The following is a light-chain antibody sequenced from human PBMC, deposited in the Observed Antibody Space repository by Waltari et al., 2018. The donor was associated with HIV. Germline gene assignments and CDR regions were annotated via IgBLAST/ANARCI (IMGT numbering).Light chain of an antibody. V-gene: IGKV3-15*01. CDR2: GAS. CDR1: QSVGLN. CDR3: QQYDVWPLT. J-gene: IGKJ4*01. Sequence: DILLTQSPAPLSVSPGVRGTLSCRASQSVGLNLAWYQQRPGQPPRLLVYGASTRASDVSTRFSASGSGTEFTLTITSVRSEDFATYFCQQYDVWPLTFGGGTNVDLK.